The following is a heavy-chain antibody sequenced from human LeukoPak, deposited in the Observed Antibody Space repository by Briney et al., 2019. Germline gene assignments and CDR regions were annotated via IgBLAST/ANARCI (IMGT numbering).Heavy chain of an antibody. Sequence: PGGSLRLSCAASGFTFSRNGMTWVRQAPGKGLEWVSYISSSGSTIYYADSVKGRFTISRDNAKNSLYLQMNSLRAEDTAVYYCARDLEGSGWYAAAGYWGQGTLVTVSS. CDR1: GFTFSRNG. CDR3: ARDLEGSGWYAAAGY. J-gene: IGHJ4*02. V-gene: IGHV3-48*03. CDR2: ISSSGSTI. D-gene: IGHD6-19*01.